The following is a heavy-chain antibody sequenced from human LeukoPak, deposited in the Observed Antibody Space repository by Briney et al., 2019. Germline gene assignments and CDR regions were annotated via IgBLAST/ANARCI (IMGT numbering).Heavy chain of an antibody. J-gene: IGHJ4*02. CDR2: IYYSGST. D-gene: IGHD3-10*01. Sequence: SETLSLTCTVSGGSISGYYWSWIRQHPGKGLEWIGYIYYSGSTYYNPSLKSRVTISVDTSKNQFSLKLSSVTAADTAVYYCARENYGSGSYYFDYWGQGTLVTVSS. CDR1: GGSISGYY. CDR3: ARENYGSGSYYFDY. V-gene: IGHV4-31*03.